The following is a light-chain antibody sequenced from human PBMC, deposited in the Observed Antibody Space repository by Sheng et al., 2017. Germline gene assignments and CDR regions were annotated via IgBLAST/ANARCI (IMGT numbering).Light chain of an antibody. CDR2: GNN. V-gene: IGLV1-40*01. Sequence: QLVLTQPPSVSGAPGQRVTISCTGSSSNIGAGYDVHWYQQLPETAPKLLIYGNNNRPSGVPDRFSGSKSGTSASLAITGLQADDEADYYCSSYTLSTTVLFGGGTKLTVL. J-gene: IGLJ2*01. CDR3: SSYTLSTTVL. CDR1: SSNIGAGYD.